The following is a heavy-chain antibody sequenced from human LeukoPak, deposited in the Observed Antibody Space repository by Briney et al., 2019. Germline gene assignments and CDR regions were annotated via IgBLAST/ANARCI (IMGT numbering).Heavy chain of an antibody. CDR3: ARDGYSGSDAL. J-gene: IGHJ4*02. D-gene: IGHD5-12*01. Sequence: SETLSLTCTVSGGSITNYYWSWIRQPPGKGLEWIGYIYHSGSTNYNPSLKSRVTISVDTSQNQFYLKLSSVTAADTAVYYCARDGYSGSDALWGQGTLVTVSS. CDR2: IYHSGST. V-gene: IGHV4-59*01. CDR1: GGSITNYY.